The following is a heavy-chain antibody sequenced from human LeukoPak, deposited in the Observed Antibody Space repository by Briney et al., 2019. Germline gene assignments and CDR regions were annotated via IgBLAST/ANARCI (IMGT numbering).Heavy chain of an antibody. J-gene: IGHJ6*03. CDR1: GGTFSRYA. D-gene: IGHD5-24*01. Sequence: GASVKVSCKASGGTFSRYAISWVRQAPGQGLEWMGGIIPIFGTANYAQKFQGRVTITTDESTSTAYMELSSLRSEDTAVYYCASLRRGLNYYHYYMDLWGKGTTVTVSS. CDR2: IIPIFGTA. V-gene: IGHV1-69*05. CDR3: ASLRRGLNYYHYYMDL.